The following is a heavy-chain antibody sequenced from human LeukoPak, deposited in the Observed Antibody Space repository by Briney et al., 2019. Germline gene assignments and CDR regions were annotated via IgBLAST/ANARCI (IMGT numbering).Heavy chain of an antibody. Sequence: PSETLSLTCSVSGDTISTSDHYWGWIRQPPGKGLEWIGSIYYTGNTYYNPSLKSRVTISVDTSKNQFSLKLSSVTAADTAVYFCARRVLGPQRPKEIDYWGQGTLVTVSS. CDR3: ARRVLGPQRPKEIDY. D-gene: IGHD2-8*01. J-gene: IGHJ4*02. V-gene: IGHV4-39*01. CDR1: GDTISTSDHY. CDR2: IYYTGNT.